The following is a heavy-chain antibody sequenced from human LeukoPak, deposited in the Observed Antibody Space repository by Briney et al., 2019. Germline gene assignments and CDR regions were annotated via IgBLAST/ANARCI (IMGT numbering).Heavy chain of an antibody. CDR1: AVSISSYY. Sequence: PSETLSLTCSVSAVSISSYYWSWIRQPPGKGLEWIGYVYYTGSTNHNPSLQSRVTISLDTSTNQFSLKLTSVTAADTAVYFCARTFGRDEEIYSNYPHYYYYMDVWGKGTTVTVSS. CDR3: ARTFGRDEEIYSNYPHYYYYMDV. J-gene: IGHJ6*03. V-gene: IGHV4-59*01. CDR2: VYYTGST. D-gene: IGHD4-11*01.